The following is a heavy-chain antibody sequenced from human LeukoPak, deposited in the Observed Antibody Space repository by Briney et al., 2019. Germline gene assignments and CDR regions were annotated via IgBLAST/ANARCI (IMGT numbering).Heavy chain of an antibody. Sequence: GGSLRLSCAASGFTFSSYDMHWVRQAPGKGLEWVAVISYDGSNKYYADSVKGRFTISRDNSKNTLYLQSNSLRVDDTAVYYCANRGGYCSGGSCYSDYWGQGTLVTVSS. D-gene: IGHD2-15*01. CDR2: ISYDGSNK. V-gene: IGHV3-30*18. CDR3: ANRGGYCSGGSCYSDY. J-gene: IGHJ4*02. CDR1: GFTFSSYD.